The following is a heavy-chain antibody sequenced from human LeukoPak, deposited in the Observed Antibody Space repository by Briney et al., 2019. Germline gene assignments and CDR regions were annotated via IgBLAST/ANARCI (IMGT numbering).Heavy chain of an antibody. Sequence: PGGYLRLSCSASGFTFSNYWMTWVRHSPGKGLDWVANIKEDGSETYYVDSVKGRFTISRDNAKDSLYLHMNSLTAEGTAMYYCARDWVAGVPFDAFDIWGQGTMVSVSS. D-gene: IGHD3-10*01. J-gene: IGHJ3*02. CDR3: ARDWVAGVPFDAFDI. CDR1: GFTFSNYW. CDR2: IKEDGSET. V-gene: IGHV3-7*01.